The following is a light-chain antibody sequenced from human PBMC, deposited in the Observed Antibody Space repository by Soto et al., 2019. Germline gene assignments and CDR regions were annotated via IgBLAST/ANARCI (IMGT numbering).Light chain of an antibody. Sequence: EIVMTQSPATLSVPPGERATLSCRASQSVSSNLAWHQQKPGQPPRLLIYGASTRATGIPARFSGSGSGTEFTLTISSLQSEDVAVYYCQQYNNWRTFGQGTKVEIK. CDR3: QQYNNWRT. V-gene: IGKV3-15*01. J-gene: IGKJ1*01. CDR2: GAS. CDR1: QSVSSN.